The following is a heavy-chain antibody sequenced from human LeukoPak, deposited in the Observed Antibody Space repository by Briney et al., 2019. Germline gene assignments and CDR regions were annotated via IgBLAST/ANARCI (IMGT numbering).Heavy chain of an antibody. CDR1: GFTFSSYS. J-gene: IGHJ4*02. D-gene: IGHD4-23*01. CDR3: ATTQGRWPQYYFDY. Sequence: GGSLRLSCAASGFTFSSYSMNWVRQAPGKGLEWVSSISSSSSYIYYADSVKGRFTISRDNAKNSLYLQMNSLRAEDTAVYYCATTQGRWPQYYFDYWGQGTLVTVSS. V-gene: IGHV3-21*01. CDR2: ISSSSSYI.